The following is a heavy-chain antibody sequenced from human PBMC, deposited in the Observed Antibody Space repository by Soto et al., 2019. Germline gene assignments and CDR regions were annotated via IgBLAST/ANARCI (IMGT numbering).Heavy chain of an antibody. CDR2: INPNSGGT. CDR3: ARDPIRPVPCSGGSGLLEDPGNWFDP. Sequence: GASVKVSCKASGYTFTGYYMHWVRQAPGQGLEWMGWINPNSGGTNYAQKFQGWVTMTRDTSISTAYMELSRLRSDDTAVYYCARDPIRPVPCSGGSGLLEDPGNWFDPWGQGTLVTVSS. J-gene: IGHJ5*02. CDR1: GYTFTGYY. V-gene: IGHV1-2*04. D-gene: IGHD2-15*01.